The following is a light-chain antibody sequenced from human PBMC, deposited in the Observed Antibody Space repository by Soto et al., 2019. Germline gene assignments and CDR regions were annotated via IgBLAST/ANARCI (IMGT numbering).Light chain of an antibody. CDR3: XXXXSYXRT. V-gene: IGKV1-5*03. CDR1: QSISNW. J-gene: IGKJ1*01. CDR2: KAS. Sequence: DIQMTQSPSTLSASVGDRVTITCRASQSISNWLAWYQQKPGKAPKLLIYKASSLESGVPSRFSGSGSGTEFTLTISSLQPDXXXXXXXXXXXSYXRTFGQGTKVEIK.